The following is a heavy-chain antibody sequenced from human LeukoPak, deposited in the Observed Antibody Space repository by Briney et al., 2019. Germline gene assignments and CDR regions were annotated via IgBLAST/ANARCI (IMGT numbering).Heavy chain of an antibody. CDR3: ARGSVEMATISAYYFDY. V-gene: IGHV4-59*11. J-gene: IGHJ4*02. Sequence: PSETLSLTCTVSGGSISSHYWSWIRQPPGKGLEWIGYIYYSGSTNYNPSPKSRVTISVDTSKNQFSLKLSSVTAADTAVYYCARGSVEMATISAYYFDYWGQGTLVTVSS. CDR2: IYYSGST. D-gene: IGHD5-24*01. CDR1: GGSISSHY.